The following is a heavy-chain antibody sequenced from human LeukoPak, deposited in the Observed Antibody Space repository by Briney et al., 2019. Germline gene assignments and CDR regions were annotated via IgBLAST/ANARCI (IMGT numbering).Heavy chain of an antibody. Sequence: GGSLRLSCAASGFTFSSYTMNWVRQAPGKGLEWVSFISTSSSYIYYADSVKGRFTISRDNAKNSLYLQMNSLRVEDTAMYYCARGGGGDGSGWSTTDYWGQGTLVTVSS. V-gene: IGHV3-21*01. CDR1: GFTFSSYT. D-gene: IGHD6-19*01. CDR3: ARGGGGDGSGWSTTDY. J-gene: IGHJ4*02. CDR2: ISTSSSYI.